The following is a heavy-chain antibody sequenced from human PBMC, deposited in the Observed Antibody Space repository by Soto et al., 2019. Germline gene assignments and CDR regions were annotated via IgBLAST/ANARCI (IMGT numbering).Heavy chain of an antibody. Sequence: ASVKVSCKASGYTFTSYGISWVRQAPGQGLEWMGWISAYNGNTNYAQKLQGRVTMTTDTSTSTAYMELRSLRSDDTAVYYCARELYNWNLFYYGMDVWGQGTTVTVSS. CDR3: ARELYNWNLFYYGMDV. D-gene: IGHD1-7*01. J-gene: IGHJ6*02. V-gene: IGHV1-18*01. CDR1: GYTFTSYG. CDR2: ISAYNGNT.